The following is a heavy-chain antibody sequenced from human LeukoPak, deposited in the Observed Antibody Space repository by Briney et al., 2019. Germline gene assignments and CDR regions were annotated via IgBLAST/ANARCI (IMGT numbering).Heavy chain of an antibody. CDR2: IYYSGST. D-gene: IGHD5-18*01. Sequence: SETLSLTCTVSGGSISSYYWSWIRQPPGKGLEWIGYIYYSGSTNYNPSLKSRVTISVDTSKNQFSLKLSSVTAADTAVYYCARGYSYGHYYYYYGMDVWGQGTTVTVSS. V-gene: IGHV4-59*01. CDR3: ARGYSYGHYYYYYGMDV. J-gene: IGHJ6*02. CDR1: GGSISSYY.